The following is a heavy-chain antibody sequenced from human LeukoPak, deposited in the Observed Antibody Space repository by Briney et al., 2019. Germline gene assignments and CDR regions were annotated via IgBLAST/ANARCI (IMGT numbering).Heavy chain of an antibody. CDR2: ISSSSSYI. V-gene: IGHV3-21*01. J-gene: IGHJ4*02. D-gene: IGHD6-6*01. CDR3: AVLSSIAAPRTLIEGPFDY. CDR1: GFTFSSYS. Sequence: PGGSLRLSCAASGFTFSSYSMNWVRQAPGKGLEWVSSISSSSSYIYYADSVKGRFTISRDNAKNSLYLQMNSLRAEDTAVYYCAVLSSIAAPRTLIEGPFDYWGQGTLVTVSS.